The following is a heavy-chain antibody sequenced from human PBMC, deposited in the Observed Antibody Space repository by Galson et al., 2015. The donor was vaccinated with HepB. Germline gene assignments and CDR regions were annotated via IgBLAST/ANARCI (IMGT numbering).Heavy chain of an antibody. CDR2: IKPIFGTS. CDR3: ARDHLHIVVVPAAGYWFDP. V-gene: IGHV1-69*05. Sequence: SVKVSCKASGGTFSYYAVSWFRQAPGQGLEWLGGIKPIFGTSKYPQKFQDRVTMTRDTSTSTVFMELSSLTSEDTAVYYCARDHLHIVVVPAAGYWFDPWGQGTLVTVSS. CDR1: GGTFSYYA. D-gene: IGHD2-2*01. J-gene: IGHJ5*02.